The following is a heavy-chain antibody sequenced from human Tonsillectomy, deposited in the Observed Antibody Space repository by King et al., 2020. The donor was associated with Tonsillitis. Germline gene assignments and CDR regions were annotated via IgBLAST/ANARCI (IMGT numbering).Heavy chain of an antibody. J-gene: IGHJ5*02. CDR1: GGSISGYY. CDR3: ARLGWSVGMLRGRPYNWFDP. V-gene: IGHV4-59*08. CDR2: IYYSGST. D-gene: IGHD3-10*01. Sequence: QLQESGPGLVKPSETLSLTCAVSGGSISGYYWSWIRQPPGKGLEWIGYIYYSGSTNYKSSLESRVTISVDTSKNQFSLKLSSVTAADTAVYYCARLGWSVGMLRGRPYNWFDPWGLGTLVIVSS.